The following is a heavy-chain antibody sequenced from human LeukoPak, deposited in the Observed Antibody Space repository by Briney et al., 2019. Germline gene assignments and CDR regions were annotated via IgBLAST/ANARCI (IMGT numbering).Heavy chain of an antibody. Sequence: GGSLRLSCAASGFTLSSYAMSWVGPPAPGGLAWVSAISTNGGSTYFADSVKGRFTITRDNSKNTLSLEMNSLRPEDTAVYYCVKGSAGSRPYYFDYWGQGTLLTVSS. CDR3: VKGSAGSRPYYFDY. D-gene: IGHD6-13*01. CDR2: ISTNGGST. J-gene: IGHJ4*02. V-gene: IGHV3-23*01. CDR1: GFTLSSYA.